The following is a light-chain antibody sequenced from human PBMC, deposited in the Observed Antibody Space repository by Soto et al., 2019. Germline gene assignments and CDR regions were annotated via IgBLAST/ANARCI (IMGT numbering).Light chain of an antibody. CDR2: SNN. J-gene: IGLJ2*01. Sequence: QSVLTQPPSASGTPGQKVTISCSGSSSNIGSNTVTWYQHLPGTAPKLLIYSNNQRPSGVPDRFSGSKSGTSVSLAISGLRSEDEADYFCAAWDDSLSGVVFGGGTKLTVL. V-gene: IGLV1-44*01. CDR3: AAWDDSLSGVV. CDR1: SSNIGSNT.